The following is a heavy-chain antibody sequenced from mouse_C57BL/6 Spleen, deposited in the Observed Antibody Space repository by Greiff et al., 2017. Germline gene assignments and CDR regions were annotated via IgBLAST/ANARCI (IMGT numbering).Heavy chain of an antibody. D-gene: IGHD1-1*01. CDR2: IYPGSGST. Sequence: QVQLQQPGAELVKPGASVKMSCKASGYTFTSYWITWVKQRPGQGLEWIGDIYPGSGSTNYNEKFKSKATLTVDTSSSTAYMQLSILTSEDSAVYYCAITTVVEDYAMDYWGQGTSVTVSS. CDR1: GYTFTSYW. J-gene: IGHJ4*01. V-gene: IGHV1-55*01. CDR3: AITTVVEDYAMDY.